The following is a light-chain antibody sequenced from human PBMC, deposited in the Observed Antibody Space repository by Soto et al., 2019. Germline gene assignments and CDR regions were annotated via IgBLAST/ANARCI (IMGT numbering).Light chain of an antibody. J-gene: IGKJ2*01. Sequence: DIVMTQSPDSLTVSLGERATINCKSSQNVLYSSTNNNYLAWYQHKPGQPPKLLIYWASTRGSGVPDRFSGSGSGTDFTLTISSLQAEDVAVYYCQQYYITPYTFGQGTKLEIK. CDR3: QQYYITPYT. V-gene: IGKV4-1*01. CDR1: QNVLYSSTNNNY. CDR2: WAS.